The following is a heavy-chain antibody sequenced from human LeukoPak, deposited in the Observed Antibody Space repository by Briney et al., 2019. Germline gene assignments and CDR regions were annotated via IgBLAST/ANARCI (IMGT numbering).Heavy chain of an antibody. D-gene: IGHD3-3*01. CDR3: ARDRIPKYDFWSGYWPMDV. Sequence: TGGSLRLSCAASGFTFSSYSMNWVRQAPGKGLEWVSYISSSSSTIYYADSVKGRFTISRDNAKNSLYLQMNSLRAEDTAVYYCARDRIPKYDFWSGYWPMDVWGKGTTVTVSS. J-gene: IGHJ6*03. CDR2: ISSSSSTI. V-gene: IGHV3-48*01. CDR1: GFTFSSYS.